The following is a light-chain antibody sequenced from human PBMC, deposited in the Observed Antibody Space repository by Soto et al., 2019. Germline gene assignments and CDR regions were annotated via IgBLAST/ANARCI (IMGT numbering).Light chain of an antibody. J-gene: IGKJ4*01. CDR2: GAS. Sequence: EIVLTQSPATLSLSPGERATLSCRASQTVGSFLAWYQQKPGQAPRLLIYGASNRAAGIPARLSDSGSGTDFSLTISSLEPEDFAVYYCQQRSRCPLTFGGGTKVEIK. CDR1: QTVGSF. V-gene: IGKV3-11*01. CDR3: QQRSRCPLT.